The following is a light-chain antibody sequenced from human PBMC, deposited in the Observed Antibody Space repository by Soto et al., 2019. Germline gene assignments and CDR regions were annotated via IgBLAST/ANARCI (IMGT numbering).Light chain of an antibody. CDR1: SSDVGSYNL. Sequence: QSVLTQPASVSGSPGQSITISCTGTSSDVGSYNLVSWYQQHPGKAPKLMIYEGSKRPSGVSNRFSGSKSGNTASLTISGLQAEDEADYYCRSYAGSSTPYVFGIGTKVTVL. CDR2: EGS. V-gene: IGLV2-23*01. J-gene: IGLJ1*01. CDR3: RSYAGSSTPYV.